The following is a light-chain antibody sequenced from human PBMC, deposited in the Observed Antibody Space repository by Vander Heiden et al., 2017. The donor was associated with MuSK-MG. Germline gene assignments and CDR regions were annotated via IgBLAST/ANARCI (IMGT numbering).Light chain of an antibody. CDR1: ALPKEY. J-gene: IGLJ2*01. Sequence: SYELTQPPSVSVSPGQTARITCSGDALPKEYAYWYQQRPGQAPVMVMYKDTERPAGIPERFAGSSSGTTVTLIISGVQAEDEAAYYCQSADSDSHMLFGGGTKVYVL. CDR3: QSADSDSHML. V-gene: IGLV3-25*03. CDR2: KDT.